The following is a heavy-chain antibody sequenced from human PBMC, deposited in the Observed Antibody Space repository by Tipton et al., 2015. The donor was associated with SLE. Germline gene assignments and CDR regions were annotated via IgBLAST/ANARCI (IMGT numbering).Heavy chain of an antibody. Sequence: SLRLSCTGSGFTFSDYYMSWIRQAPGKGLEWVSYISSSGSTIYYADSVKGRFTISRDNAKNSLYLQMNSLRAEDTAVYYCARSGSYPFYYYYMDVWGKGTTVTVSS. CDR2: ISSSGSTI. CDR3: ARSGSYPFYYYYMDV. V-gene: IGHV3-11*01. CDR1: GFTFSDYY. D-gene: IGHD1-26*01. J-gene: IGHJ6*03.